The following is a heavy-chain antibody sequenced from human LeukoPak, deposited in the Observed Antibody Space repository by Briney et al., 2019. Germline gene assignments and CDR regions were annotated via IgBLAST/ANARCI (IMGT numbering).Heavy chain of an antibody. CDR1: GYTFTGYY. Sequence: ASVKVSCKASGYTFTGYYMHWVRQAPGQGLEWMGIINPSGGSTSCAQKFQGRVTMTRDTSTSTVYMELSSLRSEDTAVYYCARGSMAYYYDSSGIDYWGQGTLVTVSS. J-gene: IGHJ4*02. CDR2: INPSGGST. CDR3: ARGSMAYYYDSSGIDY. V-gene: IGHV1-46*01. D-gene: IGHD3-22*01.